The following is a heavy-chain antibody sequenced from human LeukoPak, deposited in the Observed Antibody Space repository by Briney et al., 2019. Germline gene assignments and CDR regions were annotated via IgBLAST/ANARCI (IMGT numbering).Heavy chain of an antibody. J-gene: IGHJ5*02. CDR1: DGSISSGGYS. CDR2: IYHSGST. CDR3: ARAPWGYGGNWFDP. Sequence: SETLSLTCAVSDGSISSGGYSWSWIRQPPGKGLEWIGYIYHSGSTYYNPSLKSRVTISVDRSKNQFSLKLSSVTAADTAVYYCARAPWGYGGNWFDPWAREPWSPSPQ. D-gene: IGHD4-23*01. V-gene: IGHV4-30-2*01.